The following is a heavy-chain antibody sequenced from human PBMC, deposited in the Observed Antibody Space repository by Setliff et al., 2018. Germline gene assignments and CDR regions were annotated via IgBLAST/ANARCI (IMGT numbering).Heavy chain of an antibody. CDR3: VRDDADNYDAFDN. CDR2: IKQDGSTK. D-gene: IGHD3-22*01. V-gene: IGHV3-7*01. CDR1: GFSFSRHW. Sequence: LSCVVSGFSFSRHWMSWVRQAPGKGLEWVADIKQDGSTKYYLDFVKGRFTISRDNAKRSLYLQMNGLRADDTGVYYCVRDDADNYDAFDNWGQGTLVTVSS. J-gene: IGHJ3*02.